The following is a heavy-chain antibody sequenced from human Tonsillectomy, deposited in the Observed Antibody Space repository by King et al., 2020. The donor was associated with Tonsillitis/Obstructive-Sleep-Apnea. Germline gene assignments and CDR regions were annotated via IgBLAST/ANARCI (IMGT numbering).Heavy chain of an antibody. V-gene: IGHV1-46*01. J-gene: IGHJ4*02. CDR2: INSSGGST. D-gene: IGHD6-13*01. CDR3: ARGTADGPSFDY. Sequence: VQLVESGAEVKKPGASVMVSCKASGYTFSSYYMHWVRQAPGQGLEWMGIINSSGGSTIYAQKFQGRVTMTRDTSTSTVYMDLSSLRSEDTALYYCARGTADGPSFDYWGQGTLVTVSS. CDR1: GYTFSSYY.